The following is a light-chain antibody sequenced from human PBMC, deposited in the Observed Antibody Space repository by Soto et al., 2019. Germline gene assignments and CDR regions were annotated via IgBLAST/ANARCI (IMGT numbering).Light chain of an antibody. CDR2: EVS. CDR1: RSDVGGYNY. Sequence: QSVLTQPASVSGSPGQSITISCTGTRSDVGGYNYVSWYQQHPGKAPKLMIYEVSNRPSGVSNRFSGSKSGNTASLTISGLQAEDEADYYCSSYTSSSPYVFGTRTKVTVL. J-gene: IGLJ1*01. CDR3: SSYTSSSPYV. V-gene: IGLV2-14*01.